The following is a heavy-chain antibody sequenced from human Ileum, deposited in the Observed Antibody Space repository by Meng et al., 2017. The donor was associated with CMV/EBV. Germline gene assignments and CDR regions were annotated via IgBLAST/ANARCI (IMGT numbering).Heavy chain of an antibody. V-gene: IGHV4-34*01. CDR3: VRGIKGYCTTTACYGDWYFDL. J-gene: IGHJ2*01. CDR2: VNHSGST. Sequence: SETLSLTCAVSGGSFSGYYWNWIRQPPGKGLEWIGEVNHSGSTNYNPSLKSRVTISGDTSTYQISLRLSSVTAADAAVYYCVRGIKGYCTTTACYGDWYFDLWGRGTLVTVSS. D-gene: IGHD2-2*01. CDR1: GGSFSGYY.